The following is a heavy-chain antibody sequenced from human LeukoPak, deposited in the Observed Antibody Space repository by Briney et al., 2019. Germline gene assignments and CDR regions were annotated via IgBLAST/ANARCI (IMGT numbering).Heavy chain of an antibody. J-gene: IGHJ4*02. Sequence: GGSLRLSCAASGFTFSSYWTSWVRQAPGKGLEWVANIKQDGSEKYYVDSVKGRFTISRDNAKNSLYLQMNSLRAEDTAVYYCARVGVVVPAAMPEFDYWGQGTLVTVSS. V-gene: IGHV3-7*01. D-gene: IGHD2-2*01. CDR1: GFTFSSYW. CDR2: IKQDGSEK. CDR3: ARVGVVVPAAMPEFDY.